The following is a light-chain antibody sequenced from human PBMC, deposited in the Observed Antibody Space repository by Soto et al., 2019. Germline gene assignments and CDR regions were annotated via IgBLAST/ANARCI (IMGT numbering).Light chain of an antibody. V-gene: IGLV2-14*01. CDR1: SSDVGGYNY. J-gene: IGLJ1*01. CDR2: EVS. CDR3: SSYTISSTHYV. Sequence: QSALTQPASVCGSPGQSITISCTGTSSDVGGYNYVSWYQQHPGIAPKLMIYEVSNGPSGVSNRSSGSKPGNTASLAISGLQAEDEVDYHCSSYTISSTHYVFGTGTKVTVL.